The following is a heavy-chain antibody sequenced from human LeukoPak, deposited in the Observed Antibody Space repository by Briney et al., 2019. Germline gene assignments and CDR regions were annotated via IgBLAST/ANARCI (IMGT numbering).Heavy chain of an antibody. D-gene: IGHD5-18*01. V-gene: IGHV3-7*04. CDR3: ARVKSGYSYGPHYYYYYYMDV. CDR1: GFTFSSYW. Sequence: GGSLRPSCAASGFTFSSYWMSWVRQAPGKGLEWVANIKQDGSEKNYVDSVKGRFTISRDNAKHSLYLQMNSLRAEDTAVYYCARVKSGYSYGPHYYYYYYMDVWGKGTTVTVSS. J-gene: IGHJ6*03. CDR2: IKQDGSEK.